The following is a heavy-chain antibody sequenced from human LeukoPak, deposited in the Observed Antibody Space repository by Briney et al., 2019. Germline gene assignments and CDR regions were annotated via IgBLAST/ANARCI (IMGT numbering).Heavy chain of an antibody. CDR2: LKQDGSVK. D-gene: IGHD4-23*01. V-gene: IGHV3-7*01. Sequence: GESLKISCVASGFTFSTYWMSWVRQAPGKGLEWVANLKQDGSVKHYVDSVKGRFTISRDNAKNSLYLQMTNLRAEDTAVYYCATSAGSPGNSWGQGTLITVSS. J-gene: IGHJ4*02. CDR3: ATSAGSPGNS. CDR1: GFTFSTYW.